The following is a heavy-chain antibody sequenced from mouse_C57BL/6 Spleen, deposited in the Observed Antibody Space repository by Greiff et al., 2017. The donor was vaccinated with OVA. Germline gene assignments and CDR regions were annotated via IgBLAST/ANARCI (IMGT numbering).Heavy chain of an antibody. J-gene: IGHJ3*01. CDR3: ARRGDYDGFAY. V-gene: IGHV1-63*01. D-gene: IGHD2-4*01. CDR2: IYPGGGYT. CDR1: GYTFTNYW. Sequence: QVQLQQSGAELVRPGTSVKMSCKASGYTFTNYWIGWAKQRPGHGLEWIGDIYPGGGYTNYNEKFKGKATLTADKSSSTAYMQFSSLTSEDSAIYYCARRGDYDGFAYWGQGTLVTVSA.